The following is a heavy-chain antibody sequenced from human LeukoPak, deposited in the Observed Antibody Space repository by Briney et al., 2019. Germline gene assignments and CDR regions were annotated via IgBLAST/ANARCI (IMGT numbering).Heavy chain of an antibody. CDR3: ARQSISGSSLSYFDY. V-gene: IGHV4-59*01. CDR2: IYDSGST. J-gene: IGHJ4*02. D-gene: IGHD3-22*01. Sequence: SETLSLTCTVSGGSISSYYWSWVRQPPGKGLEWIGNIYDSGSTNYNPSLKSRVTISVDTSKNQCSLKLSSVTAADTAVYYCARQSISGSSLSYFDYWGQGTLVNVSS. CDR1: GGSISSYY.